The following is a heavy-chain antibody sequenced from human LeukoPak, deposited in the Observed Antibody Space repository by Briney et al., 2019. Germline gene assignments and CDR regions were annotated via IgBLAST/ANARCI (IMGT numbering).Heavy chain of an antibody. J-gene: IGHJ3*02. CDR1: GFAFTTCA. V-gene: IGHV3-23*01. D-gene: IGHD5-12*01. Sequence: GGSLRLSCAASGFAFTTCAMSWVRQAPGKGLEWVSTVSGSGSNTYYADSVKGRFTISRDNSKNTLYLQMDSLRVEDTAVYYCAKDRRGYSGQIDIWGQGTMVTVP. CDR2: VSGSGSNT. CDR3: AKDRRGYSGQIDI.